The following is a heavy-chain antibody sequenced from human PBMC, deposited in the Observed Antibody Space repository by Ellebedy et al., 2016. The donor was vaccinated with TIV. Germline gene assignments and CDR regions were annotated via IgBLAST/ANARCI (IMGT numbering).Heavy chain of an antibody. CDR3: ATPRRSIVVVPPFDF. V-gene: IGHV3-23*01. J-gene: IGHJ4*02. CDR1: GFTFSSYG. Sequence: PGGSLRLSCAASGFTFSSYGMSWVRQAPGKGLEWVSGISGSGGGTYYAASVRGRCTISRDNSKNTLYLQIHSLRAEDTAVYYCATPRRSIVVVPPFDFWGQGTLVTVSS. D-gene: IGHD2-2*01. CDR2: ISGSGGGT.